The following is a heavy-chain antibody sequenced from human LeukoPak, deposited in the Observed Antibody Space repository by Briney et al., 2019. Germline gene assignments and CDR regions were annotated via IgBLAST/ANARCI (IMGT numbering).Heavy chain of an antibody. J-gene: IGHJ3*02. CDR1: GGTFSSYA. V-gene: IGHV1-69*04. CDR3: ARDIGYDGAFDI. CDR2: IIPILGIA. D-gene: IGHD3-3*01. Sequence: GSSVKVSCKASGGTFSSYAISWVRQAPGQGLEWMGRIIPILGIANYAQKFQGRVTITADKSTSTAYMELSSLRSEDTAVYYCARDIGYDGAFDIWGQGTMVTVSS.